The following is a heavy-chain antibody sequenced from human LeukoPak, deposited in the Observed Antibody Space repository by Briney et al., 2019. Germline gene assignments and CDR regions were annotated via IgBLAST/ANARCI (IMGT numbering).Heavy chain of an antibody. Sequence: PSETVSLTCAVYGEPFSGYYWSWIRQPPGKGREWSGEINHRGSTNYNPSLKSRVNISVDTSKNQFSLKLSSVTAADTAVYYCARGGRFHVIGMIVVVTPPFDYWGQGTLVTVSS. CDR1: GEPFSGYY. CDR2: INHRGST. V-gene: IGHV4-34*01. D-gene: IGHD3-22*01. CDR3: ARGGRFHVIGMIVVVTPPFDY. J-gene: IGHJ4*02.